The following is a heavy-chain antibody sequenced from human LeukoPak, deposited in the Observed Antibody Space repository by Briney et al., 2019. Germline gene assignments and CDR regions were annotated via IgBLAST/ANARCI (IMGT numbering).Heavy chain of an antibody. D-gene: IGHD3-22*01. CDR2: ISYDGSNE. CDR3: ARPYYYDSSGYYSDAFHI. Sequence: PGGSLRLSCAASGFTLSTYAMHWVRQAPGKGLEWVAVISYDGSNEYYLDSVKGRFTISRDNSKDTLYLQMNSLRAEDTAVYYCARPYYYDSSGYYSDAFHIWGQGTMVTVSS. J-gene: IGHJ3*02. CDR1: GFTLSTYA. V-gene: IGHV3-30*04.